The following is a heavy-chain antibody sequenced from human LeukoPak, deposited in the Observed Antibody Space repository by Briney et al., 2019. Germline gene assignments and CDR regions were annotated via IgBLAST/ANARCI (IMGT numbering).Heavy chain of an antibody. V-gene: IGHV1-18*04. CDR3: ARVVDTAMPLPLG. D-gene: IGHD5-18*01. J-gene: IGHJ4*02. Sequence: ASVKESCKASGYTFSGYFSHWVRQAPGQGLEWMGWISAYNGNTNYAQKLQGRVTMTTDTSTSTAYMELRSLRSDDTAVYYCARVVDTAMPLPLGWGQGTLVTDSS. CDR1: GYTFSGYF. CDR2: ISAYNGNT.